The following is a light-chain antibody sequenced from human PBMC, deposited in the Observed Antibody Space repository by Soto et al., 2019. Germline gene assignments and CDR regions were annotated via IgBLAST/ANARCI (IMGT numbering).Light chain of an antibody. Sequence: QSALTQPASVSGSPEQSITISCTGTSSDVGSYNLVSWYQQHPGKVPKLMIYEVSKRPSGVSNRFSGSKFGNTASLTISGLQAEDEADYYCCSYAGSGIVIFGGGTKVTVL. CDR1: SSDVGSYNL. CDR3: CSYAGSGIVI. V-gene: IGLV2-23*02. J-gene: IGLJ2*01. CDR2: EVS.